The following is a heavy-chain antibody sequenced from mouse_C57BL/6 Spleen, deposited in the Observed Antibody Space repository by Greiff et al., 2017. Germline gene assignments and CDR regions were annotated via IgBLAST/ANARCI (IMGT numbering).Heavy chain of an antibody. CDR2: IYPGDGAT. J-gene: IGHJ2*01. CDR3: ARGLHYYGSSAYFDD. CDR1: GYAFSSSW. V-gene: IGHV1-82*01. D-gene: IGHD1-1*01. Sequence: VKLQESGPELVKPGASVKISCKASGYAFSSSWMNWVKQRPGKGLEWIGRIYPGDGATNYNGKFKGKATLTADKSSSTAYMQLSSLTSEDSAVYFCARGLHYYGSSAYFDDWGQGTTLTVSS.